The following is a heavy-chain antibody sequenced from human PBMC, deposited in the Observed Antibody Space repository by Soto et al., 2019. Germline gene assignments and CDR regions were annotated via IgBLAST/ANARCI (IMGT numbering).Heavy chain of an antibody. D-gene: IGHD2-15*01. CDR2: INSDGSST. V-gene: IGHV3-74*01. Sequence: GGSLRLSCAASGFTFSSYWMHWVRQAPGKGLVWVSRINSDGSSTSYADSVKGRFTISRDNAKNTLYLQMNSLRAEDTAVYYCAREGPYCSGGSCYMKGYYYYMDVWGKGTTVTVSS. J-gene: IGHJ6*03. CDR1: GFTFSSYW. CDR3: AREGPYCSGGSCYMKGYYYYMDV.